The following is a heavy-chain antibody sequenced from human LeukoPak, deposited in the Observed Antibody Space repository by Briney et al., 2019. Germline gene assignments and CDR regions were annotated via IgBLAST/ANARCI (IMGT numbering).Heavy chain of an antibody. CDR2: IWYDGSNK. CDR1: GXTXXSXG. Sequence: RLSXXXXGXTXXSXGMXWVRQAPGKGLEWVAVIWYDGSNKYYADSVKGRFTISRVNSKNTLYLQMNSLRAEDTAVYYCARLGYSYESDYWGQGTLVTVSS. V-gene: IGHV3-33*01. D-gene: IGHD5-18*01. CDR3: ARLGYSYESDY. J-gene: IGHJ4*02.